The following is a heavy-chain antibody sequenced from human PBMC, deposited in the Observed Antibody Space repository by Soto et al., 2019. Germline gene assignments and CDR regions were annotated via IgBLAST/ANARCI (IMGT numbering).Heavy chain of an antibody. J-gene: IGHJ6*02. D-gene: IGHD2-2*01. CDR3: ARDLREDCSSNSCWPYAMDV. CDR1: GGSISSDY. Sequence: SETLSLTCAVSGGSISSDYWSWIRQPPGKGLEWIGHIYFSGSTSYNPSLKSRVTISVDTSKNQFSLRLTSVIAADTAVYYCARDLREDCSSNSCWPYAMDVWGQGTTVTVSS. CDR2: IYFSGST. V-gene: IGHV4-59*01.